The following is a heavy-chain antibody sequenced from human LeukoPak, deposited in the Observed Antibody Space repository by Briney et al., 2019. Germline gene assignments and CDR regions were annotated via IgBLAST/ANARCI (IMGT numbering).Heavy chain of an antibody. Sequence: GGSLRLSCAASGFTFDDYAMHWVRQAPGKGLEWVSGLSWNSGSIGYADSVKGRFTISRDNAKNSLYLQMNSLKPEDTALYYCAKVGGGYGFYFDCWGQGTLVTVSS. CDR1: GFTFDDYA. V-gene: IGHV3-9*01. D-gene: IGHD5-12*01. CDR2: LSWNSGSI. CDR3: AKVGGGYGFYFDC. J-gene: IGHJ4*02.